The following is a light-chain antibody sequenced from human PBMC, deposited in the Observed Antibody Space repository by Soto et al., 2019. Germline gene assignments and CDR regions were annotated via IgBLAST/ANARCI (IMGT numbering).Light chain of an antibody. CDR2: GAS. V-gene: IGKV3-15*01. Sequence: EIVMTQSPATLSVSPGERATLSCRASQSVSSNIAWYQKKPGQVPRLLIYGASTRATGIPARFSGSGSGTEFTLTISRLQSEDFAVYYCQQYNNWPPGEVTFGPGTKVDIK. CDR3: QQYNNWPPGEVT. CDR1: QSVSSN. J-gene: IGKJ3*01.